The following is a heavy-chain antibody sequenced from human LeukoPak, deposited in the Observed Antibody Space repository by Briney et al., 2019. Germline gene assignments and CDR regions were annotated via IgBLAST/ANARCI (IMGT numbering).Heavy chain of an antibody. CDR2: INHSGST. CDR1: GGSFSGYY. D-gene: IGHD5-24*01. J-gene: IGHJ6*02. V-gene: IGHV4-34*01. Sequence: SETLSLTCAVYGGSFSGYYWSWIRQPPGKGLEWIGEINHSGSTNYNPSLKSRVTISVDTSKNQFSLKLSSVTAADTAVYYCARDLQGRIYYYYGMDVWGQGTTVTVSS. CDR3: ARDLQGRIYYYYGMDV.